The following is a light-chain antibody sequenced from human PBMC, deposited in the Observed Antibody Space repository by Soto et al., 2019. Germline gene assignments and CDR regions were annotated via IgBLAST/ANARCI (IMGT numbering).Light chain of an antibody. Sequence: QMTHSASAVSDSLIDSVIITCVASQSIGSYLNWYQQKPGKAPNLLIHGGSILQSGVPPRFSGGGGGTDFTLTISSLQPEDFASYYCQQIYTIPLTFGG. J-gene: IGKJ4*01. CDR1: QSIGSY. CDR2: GGS. V-gene: IGKV1-39*01. CDR3: QQIYTIPLT.